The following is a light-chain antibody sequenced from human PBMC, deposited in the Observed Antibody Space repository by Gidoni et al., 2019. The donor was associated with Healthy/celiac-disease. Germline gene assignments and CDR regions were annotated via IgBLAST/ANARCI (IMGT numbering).Light chain of an antibody. Sequence: EIVMTQSPATLSVSPGERATLSCRASQGVSSNLAWYQQKPGQAPRLLIYGASTRATGIPARFSGSGSGTEFTLTISSLQSEDFAVYYCQQYNNWPRRTFXQXTKVEIK. CDR1: QGVSSN. J-gene: IGKJ1*01. CDR2: GAS. CDR3: QQYNNWPRRT. V-gene: IGKV3-15*01.